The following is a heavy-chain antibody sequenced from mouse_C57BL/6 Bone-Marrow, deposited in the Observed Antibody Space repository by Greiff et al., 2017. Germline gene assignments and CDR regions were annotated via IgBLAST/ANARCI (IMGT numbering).Heavy chain of an antibody. CDR2: ISNFAYSI. V-gene: IGHV5-15*01. D-gene: IGHD3-3*01. CDR1: GFTFSDYG. Sequence: VQLQQSGGGLVQPGGSLKLSCAASGFTFSDYGMAWVRQAPRKGPEWVAFISNFAYSIYYADTVTGRFTISRENAKNTLYLEMSSLRSEDTAMYYCARGGTGYFDYGGQGTTLTVSS. J-gene: IGHJ2*01. CDR3: ARGGTGYFDY.